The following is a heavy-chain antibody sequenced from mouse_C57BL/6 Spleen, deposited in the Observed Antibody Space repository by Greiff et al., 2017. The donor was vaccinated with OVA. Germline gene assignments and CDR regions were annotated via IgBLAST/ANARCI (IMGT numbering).Heavy chain of an antibody. D-gene: IGHD2-3*01. CDR2: IYPGSGNT. V-gene: IGHV1-66*01. CDR1: GYSFTSYY. Sequence: QVQLQQSGPELVKPGASVKISCKASGYSFTSYYIHWVKQRPGQGLEWIGWIYPGSGNTKYNEKFKGKATLTADTSSSTAYMQLSSLTSEDSAVYYCARSIYDGYPFAYWGQGTLVTVSA. CDR3: ARSIYDGYPFAY. J-gene: IGHJ3*01.